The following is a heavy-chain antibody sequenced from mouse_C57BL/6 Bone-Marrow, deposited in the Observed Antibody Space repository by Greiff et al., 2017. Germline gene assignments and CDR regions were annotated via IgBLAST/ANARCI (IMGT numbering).Heavy chain of an antibody. CDR1: GFTFSSYT. CDR3: ARQLRLLYAMDY. CDR2: ISGGGGNT. Sequence: EVQVVESGGGLVKPGGSLKLSCAASGFTFSSYTMSWVRQTPEKRLEWVATISGGGGNTYYPDSVKGRFTISRDNAKNTLYLQMSSLRSEETALYYCARQLRLLYAMDYWGQGTSVTVSS. V-gene: IGHV5-9*01. J-gene: IGHJ4*01. D-gene: IGHD3-2*02.